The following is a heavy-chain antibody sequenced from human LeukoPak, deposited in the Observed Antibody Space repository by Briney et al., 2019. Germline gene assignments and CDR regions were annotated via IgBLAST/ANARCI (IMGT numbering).Heavy chain of an antibody. J-gene: IGHJ3*02. Sequence: SETLSLTCTVSGGSISSYYWNWIRQPPGKGLEWIGYIYYSGSTNYNPSLKSRVTISVDTSKNQSSLKLSSVTAADTAVYYCATLPSSTTHDAFDIWGQGTMVTVSS. V-gene: IGHV4-59*01. CDR2: IYYSGST. CDR1: GGSISSYY. CDR3: ATLPSSTTHDAFDI. D-gene: IGHD1-1*01.